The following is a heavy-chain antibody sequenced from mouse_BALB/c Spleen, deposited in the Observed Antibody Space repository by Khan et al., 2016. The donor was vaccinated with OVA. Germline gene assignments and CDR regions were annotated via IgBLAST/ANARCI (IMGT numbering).Heavy chain of an antibody. D-gene: IGHD1-2*01. CDR3: VRSGYGSFDV. J-gene: IGHJ3*01. CDR1: GYTFTDYN. CDR2: IYPNNGGS. V-gene: IGHV1S29*02. Sequence: EVQLQESGPELVKPGASVKISCKSSGYTFTDYNMDWVKQSHGKSLEWIGYIYPNNGGSGYNQKFKTKATLTVDRSSSTAYMELRSLTSEDSAVYYCVRSGYGSFDVWGQGTLVTVSA.